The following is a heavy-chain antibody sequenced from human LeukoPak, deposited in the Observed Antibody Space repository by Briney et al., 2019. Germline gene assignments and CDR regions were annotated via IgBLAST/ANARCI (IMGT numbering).Heavy chain of an antibody. CDR1: GGSISSYY. Sequence: PSETLSLTCTVSGGSISSYYWSWIRQPPGKGLEWIGYIYYSGSTNYNPSLKSRVTISVDTSKNQFSLKLSSVTAADTAVYYCARGAAMTRPDYWGQGTLVTVSS. CDR3: ARGAAMTRPDY. CDR2: IYYSGST. V-gene: IGHV4-59*01. J-gene: IGHJ4*02. D-gene: IGHD5-18*01.